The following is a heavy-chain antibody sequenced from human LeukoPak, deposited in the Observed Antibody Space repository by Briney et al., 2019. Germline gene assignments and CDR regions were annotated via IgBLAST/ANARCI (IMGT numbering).Heavy chain of an antibody. V-gene: IGHV4-30-2*01. CDR2: IYHSGST. J-gene: IGHJ5*02. D-gene: IGHD2-8*01. CDR1: GGSISSGGYS. CDR3: ARVQDCTNGVCYSFDP. Sequence: SETLSLTCAVSGGSISSGGYSWSWIRQPPGKGLEWIGYIYHSGSTYYNPSLKSRVTISVDRSKNQFSLKLSSVTAADTAVYYCARVQDCTNGVCYSFDPWGQGTLVTVSS.